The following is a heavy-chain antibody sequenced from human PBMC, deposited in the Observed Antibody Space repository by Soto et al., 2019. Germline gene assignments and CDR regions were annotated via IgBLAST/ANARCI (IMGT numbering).Heavy chain of an antibody. J-gene: IGHJ3*02. V-gene: IGHV3-23*01. D-gene: IGHD3-3*01. CDR3: AKDWTSI. Sequence: EVQLLESGGGLVQPGASLKISCAASGFTFGTYSMTWLRQAPGKGLEWVSTISGSGGSTYYIDSVQGRFTISRDNSKNTLYLQMNSLRGEDTAVYYCAKDWTSIWGQGTMVTVSS. CDR2: ISGSGGST. CDR1: GFTFGTYS.